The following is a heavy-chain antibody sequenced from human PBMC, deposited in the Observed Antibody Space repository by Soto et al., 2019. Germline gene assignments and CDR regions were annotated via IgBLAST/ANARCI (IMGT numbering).Heavy chain of an antibody. J-gene: IGHJ4*02. V-gene: IGHV3-23*01. CDR3: ARGSKDSYQGSRIFDF. CDR2: TTDTGGET. Sequence: RGALIVSCVASGITFGIRAMTWVRQAPGEGLQWVSPTTDTGGETKSADSVRGRFTISIDNSKSTLYLQMNSLRAEDSAIYYCARGSKDSYQGSRIFDFWGRGTLVTVSS. D-gene: IGHD3-10*01. CDR1: GITFGIRA.